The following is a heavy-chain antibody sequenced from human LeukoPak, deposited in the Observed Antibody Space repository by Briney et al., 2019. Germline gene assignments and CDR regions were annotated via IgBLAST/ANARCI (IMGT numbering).Heavy chain of an antibody. CDR2: IYSGGST. CDR3: ASGSGSYRTPYYYMDV. J-gene: IGHJ6*03. V-gene: IGHV3-53*01. CDR1: GFTVSSNY. D-gene: IGHD3-10*01. Sequence: PGGSLRLSCVASGFTVSSNYMSWVRQAPGKGLEWVPVIYSGGSTYYADSVKGRFTISRDNSKNTLYLQMNSLRGENAAVYYCASGSGSYRTPYYYMDVWGTGTTVTVSS.